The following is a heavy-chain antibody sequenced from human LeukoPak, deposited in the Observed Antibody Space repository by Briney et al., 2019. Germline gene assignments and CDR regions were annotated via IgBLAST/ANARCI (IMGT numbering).Heavy chain of an antibody. D-gene: IGHD3-9*01. V-gene: IGHV4-59*12. Sequence: SETLSLTCTVSGGSISSYYWSWIRQPPGKGLEWIGYIYYSGSTNYNPSLKSRVTISVDTSKNQFSLKLSSVTAADTAVYYCAREGDILTGYIWFDPWGQGTLVTVSS. CDR1: GGSISSYY. CDR3: AREGDILTGYIWFDP. J-gene: IGHJ5*02. CDR2: IYYSGST.